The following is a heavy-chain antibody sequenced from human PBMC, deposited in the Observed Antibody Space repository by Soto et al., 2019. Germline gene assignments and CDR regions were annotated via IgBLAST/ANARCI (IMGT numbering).Heavy chain of an antibody. V-gene: IGHV1-18*01. CDR2: ISVYNGNT. CDR3: ARDESGYSYGYDY. D-gene: IGHD5-18*01. CDR1: GYTFATYG. J-gene: IGHJ4*01. Sequence: QVQLLQSGAEVKKLGASVKVSCEASGYTFATYGITWVRQAPGQGLEWMGWISVYNGNTKYAQKLQGRVTLTTDTSTNTAYMELRRLRSDDTAVYYCARDESGYSYGYDYWGHGTLVTVSS.